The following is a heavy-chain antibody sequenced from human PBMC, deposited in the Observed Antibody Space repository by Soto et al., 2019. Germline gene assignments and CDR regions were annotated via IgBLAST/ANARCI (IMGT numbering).Heavy chain of an antibody. CDR1: GGSISSGGYS. CDR3: ARLIHCKTTSCYFDY. V-gene: IGHV4-30-2*03. D-gene: IGHD2-2*01. Sequence: SETLSLTCAVSGGSISSGGYSWSWIRQPPGKGLEWIGYIYHSGNTNANPSLKSRVTISEDTSKNQFSLRLSSVTAADTAVFYCARLIHCKTTSCYFDYWGPGTLVTVSS. CDR2: IYHSGNT. J-gene: IGHJ4*02.